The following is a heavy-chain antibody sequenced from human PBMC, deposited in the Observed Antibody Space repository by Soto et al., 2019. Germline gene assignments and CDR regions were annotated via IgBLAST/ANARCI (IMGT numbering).Heavy chain of an antibody. J-gene: IGHJ5*02. Sequence: QVQLQESGPGLVKPSQTLSLTCTFSGGSISSGGYYLSWIRQHPGKGLEWIGYIYYSGGTYYNPSLKGRVTISVDTSKNQFSLKLSSVTAADTAVYYCARVEQWPVLRWFDPWGQGTLVTVSS. V-gene: IGHV4-31*03. CDR2: IYYSGGT. CDR3: ARVEQWPVLRWFDP. D-gene: IGHD6-19*01. CDR1: GGSISSGGYY.